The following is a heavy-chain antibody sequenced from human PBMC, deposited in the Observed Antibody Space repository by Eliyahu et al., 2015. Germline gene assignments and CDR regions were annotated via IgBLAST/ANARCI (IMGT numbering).Heavy chain of an antibody. J-gene: IGHJ4*02. D-gene: IGHD3-10*01. CDR1: XXXFSSYA. CDR2: ISSSGSGT. CDR3: SGYGSGTYYVMNY. Sequence: EVQLLESGGGLIQPGGSLRLXCAXSXXXFSSYAMDWVRQAPGKGLEWVSGISSSGSGTYYADSGKGRFTISRDNSKNMLYLEMNSLRPEDTAVYWCSGYGSGTYYVMNYWGQGTVVIVSS. V-gene: IGHV3-23*01.